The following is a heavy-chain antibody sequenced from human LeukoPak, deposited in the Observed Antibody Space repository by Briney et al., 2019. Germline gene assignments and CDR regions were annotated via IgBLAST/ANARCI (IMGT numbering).Heavy chain of an antibody. D-gene: IGHD2-8*02. Sequence: SETLSLTCAVYGGSFSTNYWSWIRQPPGKGLEWIGEISHSGSTNYNASLKGRLTISVDTSKNQFSLKLSSVTAADTAVYYCARGLRYWTYWGQGSLVTVSS. CDR3: ARGLRYWTY. J-gene: IGHJ4*02. CDR1: GGSFSTNY. CDR2: ISHSGST. V-gene: IGHV4-34*01.